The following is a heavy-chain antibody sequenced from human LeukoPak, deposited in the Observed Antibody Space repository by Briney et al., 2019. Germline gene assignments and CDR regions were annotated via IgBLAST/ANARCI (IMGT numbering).Heavy chain of an antibody. CDR1: GGYISSYY. D-gene: IGHD3-22*01. J-gene: IGHJ4*02. CDR2: IYTSGST. V-gene: IGHV4-4*07. Sequence: PSETLSLTCTVSGGYISSYYWSWIRQPAGKGLEWIGRIYTSGSTNYNPSLKSRVTMSVDTSKNQFSLKLSSVTAADTAVYYCARVGVRYYYDSSGYSYFDYWGQGTLVTVSS. CDR3: ARVGVRYYYDSSGYSYFDY.